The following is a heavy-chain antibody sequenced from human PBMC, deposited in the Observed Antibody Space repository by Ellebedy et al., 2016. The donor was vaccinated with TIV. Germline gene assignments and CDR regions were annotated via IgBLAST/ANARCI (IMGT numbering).Heavy chain of an antibody. J-gene: IGHJ4*02. Sequence: ASVKVSCXASGYTFTGYYMHWVRQAPGQGLEWMGWISAYNGNTNYAQKLQGRVTMTTDTSTSTAYMELRSLRSDDTAVYYCARSGSYYGSFDYWGQGTLVTVSS. CDR3: ARSGSYYGSFDY. CDR2: ISAYNGNT. V-gene: IGHV1-18*04. CDR1: GYTFTGYY. D-gene: IGHD1-26*01.